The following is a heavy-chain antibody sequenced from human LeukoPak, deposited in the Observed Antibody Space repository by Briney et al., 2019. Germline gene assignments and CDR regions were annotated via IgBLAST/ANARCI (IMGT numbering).Heavy chain of an antibody. J-gene: IGHJ5*02. V-gene: IGHV1-18*01. CDR2: VSAYNGNT. Sequence: GASVKVSCKSSGHTFTSHGFNWVRQAPGQGLEWMGWVSAYNGNTNYAQKLQGRVTMTTDTSTTTAYMELRSLRSDDTAVYYCARDPRWAAAAGTGWFDPWGQGTLVTVSS. CDR1: GHTFTSHG. CDR3: ARDPRWAAAAGTGWFDP. D-gene: IGHD6-13*01.